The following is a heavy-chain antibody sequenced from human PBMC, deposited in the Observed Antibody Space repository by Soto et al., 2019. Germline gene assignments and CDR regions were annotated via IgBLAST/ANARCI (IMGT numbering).Heavy chain of an antibody. CDR1: GGSISSYY. D-gene: IGHD3-10*01. Sequence: PSETLSLTCTVSGGSISSYYWSWIRQPPGKGLEWIGYIYYSGTTDYNPSLKSRVTISIDTSKSQFSLKLSSVTAADTAVYYCARGPMVRGFTAIDYWGQGTLVTVS. J-gene: IGHJ4*02. CDR3: ARGPMVRGFTAIDY. V-gene: IGHV4-59*01. CDR2: IYYSGTT.